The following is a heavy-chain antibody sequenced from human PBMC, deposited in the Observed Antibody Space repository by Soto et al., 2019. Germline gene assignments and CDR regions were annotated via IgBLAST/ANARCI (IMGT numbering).Heavy chain of an antibody. D-gene: IGHD6-6*01. CDR1: GGTFSSYA. CDR2: IIPIFGTA. Sequence: QVQLVQSGAEVKKPGSSVKVSCKASGGTFSSYAISWVRQAPGQGLEWMGGIIPIFGTANYAQNLQGRVTITADESPSTGYMELSSLRSEDTAVYYCARGLSAGISFPADAFDIWGQGTMVTVSS. J-gene: IGHJ3*02. CDR3: ARGLSAGISFPADAFDI. V-gene: IGHV1-69*01.